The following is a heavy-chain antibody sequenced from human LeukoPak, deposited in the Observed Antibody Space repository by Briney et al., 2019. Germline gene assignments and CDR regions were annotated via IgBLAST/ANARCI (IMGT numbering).Heavy chain of an antibody. CDR1: GFTFSSYA. V-gene: IGHV3-23*01. Sequence: GASLRLSCAASGFTFSSYAMSWVRQAPGKGLEWVSGISGSGGSTYYADSVKGRFTISRDNSKTTLYLQMNSLRAEDTAVYYCAKGLGSSGYYYSPFDSWGRGTLVTVSS. CDR2: ISGSGGST. CDR3: AKGLGSSGYYYSPFDS. D-gene: IGHD3-22*01. J-gene: IGHJ4*02.